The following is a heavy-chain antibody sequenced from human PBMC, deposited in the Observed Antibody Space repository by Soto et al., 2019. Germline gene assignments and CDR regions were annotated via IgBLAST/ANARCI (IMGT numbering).Heavy chain of an antibody. CDR3: ASESAGLDAFDI. D-gene: IGHD6-25*01. Sequence: GASVKVSCKASGYTFTSYDINWVRQATGQGLEWMGWMNPNSGNTGCAQKFQGRVTMTRNTSISTAYMELSSLRSEDTAVYYCASESAGLDAFDIWGQGTMVTVSS. CDR2: MNPNSGNT. J-gene: IGHJ3*02. V-gene: IGHV1-8*01. CDR1: GYTFTSYD.